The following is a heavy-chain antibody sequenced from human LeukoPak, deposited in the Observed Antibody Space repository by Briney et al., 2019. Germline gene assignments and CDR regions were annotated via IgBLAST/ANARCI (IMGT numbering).Heavy chain of an antibody. CDR1: VGSFSDYY. Sequence: SETLSLTCAVYVGSFSDYYWSWIRQPPGKGLAWIGEINHSGSTNYNPSLKSRVTISVDTSKNQFSLKLSSVTAADTAVYYCARGRRYCSSTSCYVFDPWGQGTLVTVSS. D-gene: IGHD2-2*01. CDR3: ARGRRYCSSTSCYVFDP. V-gene: IGHV4-34*01. CDR2: INHSGST. J-gene: IGHJ5*02.